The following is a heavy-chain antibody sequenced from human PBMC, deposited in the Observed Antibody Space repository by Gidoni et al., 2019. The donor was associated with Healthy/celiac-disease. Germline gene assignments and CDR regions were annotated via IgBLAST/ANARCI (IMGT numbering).Heavy chain of an antibody. CDR2: IYHSGST. J-gene: IGHJ6*02. D-gene: IGHD4-4*01. V-gene: IGHV4-38-2*01. Sequence: QVQLQESGPGLVKPSETLSLTCAVSGYSLSSGYYWGWIRQPPGKGLEWIGSIYHSGSTYYNPSLKSRVTISVDTSKNQFSLKLSSVTAADTAVYYCATMTYSNRYYYYYYGMDVWGQGTTVTVSS. CDR1: GYSLSSGYY. CDR3: ATMTYSNRYYYYYYGMDV.